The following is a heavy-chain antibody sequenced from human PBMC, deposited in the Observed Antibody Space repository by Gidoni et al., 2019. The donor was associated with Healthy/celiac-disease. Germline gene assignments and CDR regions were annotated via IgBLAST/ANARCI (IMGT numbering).Heavy chain of an antibody. V-gene: IGHV1-2*02. CDR3: ARDAVGSEYSYGFDY. D-gene: IGHD5-18*01. J-gene: IGHJ4*02. CDR2: INPNSGGT. Sequence: QVQLAPSGAAVKKPGASVKVSCKASGYTSTGYYMHWVRQAPGQGLEWMGWINPNSGGTNYAQKFQGRVTMTRDTSISTAYMELSRLRSDDTAVYYCARDAVGSEYSYGFDYWGQGTLVTVSS. CDR1: GYTSTGYY.